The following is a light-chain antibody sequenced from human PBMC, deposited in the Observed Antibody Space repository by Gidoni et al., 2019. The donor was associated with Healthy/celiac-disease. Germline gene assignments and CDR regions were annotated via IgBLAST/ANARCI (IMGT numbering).Light chain of an antibody. CDR3: CSYAGTSTLA. CDR2: EVN. Sequence: QSALTQPASVSGSPGQSITISCTGTSSDVGSYNLVSWYQQHPGKAPKLLIYEVNKRPSGVSYRFSGSKSGNTASLTISGLQAEDEADYYCCSYAGTSTLAFGGGTKLTVL. V-gene: IGLV2-23*02. CDR1: SSDVGSYNL. J-gene: IGLJ2*01.